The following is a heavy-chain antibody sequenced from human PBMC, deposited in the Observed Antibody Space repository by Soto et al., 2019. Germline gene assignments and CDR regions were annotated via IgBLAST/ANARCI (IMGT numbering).Heavy chain of an antibody. CDR2: IIPIFGKT. V-gene: IGHV1-69*01. CDR3: AIGWAVSGTRIDQYYYGMDI. J-gene: IGHJ6*02. Sequence: QVQLVQSGADVKKPGSSVKVSCKASGGTFSSYAISWVRQAPGQGLEWMGGIIPIFGKTNYAQKFQGRVTITADESTSTAYMELSSLRSEDTAVYYCAIGWAVSGTRIDQYYYGMDIWGQGTTVTVSS. D-gene: IGHD6-19*01. CDR1: GGTFSSYA.